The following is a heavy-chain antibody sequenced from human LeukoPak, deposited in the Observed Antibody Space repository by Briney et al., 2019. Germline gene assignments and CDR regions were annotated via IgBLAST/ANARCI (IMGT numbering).Heavy chain of an antibody. J-gene: IGHJ6*03. CDR2: IIPIFGTA. CDR3: ARTYCSSTSCPSYYYYYMDV. D-gene: IGHD2-2*01. CDR1: GGTFSSYA. Sequence: SVKVSCKASGGTFSSYAISWVRQAPGQGLGWMGGIIPIFGTANYAQKFQGRVTITTDESTSTAYMELSSLRSEDTAVYYCARTYCSSTSCPSYYYYYMDVWGKGTTVTVSS. V-gene: IGHV1-69*05.